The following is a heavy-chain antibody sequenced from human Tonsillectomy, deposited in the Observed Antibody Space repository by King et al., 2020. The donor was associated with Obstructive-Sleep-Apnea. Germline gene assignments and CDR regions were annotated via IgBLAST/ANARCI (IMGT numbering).Heavy chain of an antibody. CDR3: ARSLYGDYYYFDY. J-gene: IGHJ4*02. V-gene: IGHV5-51*01. Sequence: QLVQSGAEVKKPGESLKISCEGSGYSFTTYWIGWVRHMPGKGLDWLGVIYAVNADTRQNPPFQGQVTISADKSIRTAYLQWSSLKASDTAMYYCARSLYGDYYYFDYWGQGTLVTVSS. D-gene: IGHD4-17*01. CDR1: GYSFTTYW. CDR2: IYAVNADT.